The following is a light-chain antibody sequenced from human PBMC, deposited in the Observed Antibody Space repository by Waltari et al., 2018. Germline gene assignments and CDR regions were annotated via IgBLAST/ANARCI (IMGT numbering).Light chain of an antibody. CDR1: QSVSRS. CDR3: QHYVRLPAT. J-gene: IGKJ1*01. V-gene: IGKV3-20*01. Sequence: EIVLTQSPGTLSLCPGQRATLSCRASQSVSRSLAWYQQKPGQAPRLLIYAASTRAPGIPDRFSGSGSGTDFSLTISRLEPEDFAVYYCQHYVRLPATFGQGTKVEIK. CDR2: AAS.